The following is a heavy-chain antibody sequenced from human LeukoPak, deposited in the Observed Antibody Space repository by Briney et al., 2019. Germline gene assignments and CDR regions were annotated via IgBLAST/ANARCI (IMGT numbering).Heavy chain of an antibody. CDR3: ARGEILVDSDY. Sequence: SVKVSCKASGDTFSSSAISWVRQAPGQGLEWMGKIILPLDITNYAQQFQGGVTITTDKSTDTVFLELSSLRSQDTAVYYCARGEILVDSDYWGQGTLVTVSS. V-gene: IGHV1-69*04. CDR1: GDTFSSSA. CDR2: IILPLDIT. D-gene: IGHD1-26*01. J-gene: IGHJ4*02.